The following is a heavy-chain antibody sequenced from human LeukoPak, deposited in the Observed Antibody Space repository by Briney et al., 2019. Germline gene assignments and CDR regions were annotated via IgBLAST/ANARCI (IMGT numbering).Heavy chain of an antibody. CDR1: GFTFSTYA. V-gene: IGHV3-23*01. J-gene: IGHJ4*02. D-gene: IGHD6-13*01. Sequence: PGGSLRLSCAASGFTFSTYAMSWVRQAPGKGLEWVSAISGSGVRTYYADSVKGRFTISRDNSKNTLYLQMNSLRAEDTAVYYCAKASGWRALGAAAGHFDYWGQGTLVTVSS. CDR2: ISGSGVRT. CDR3: AKASGWRALGAAAGHFDY.